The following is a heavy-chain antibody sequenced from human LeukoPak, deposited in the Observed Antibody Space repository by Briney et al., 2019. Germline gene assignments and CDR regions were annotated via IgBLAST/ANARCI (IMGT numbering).Heavy chain of an antibody. Sequence: SVKVSCKASGGTFSSYAISWVRRAPGQGLEWMGGIIPIFGTANYAQKFQGRVTITADESTSTAYMELSSLRSDDTAVYYCARDRVAAAGTRYYYYGMDVWGQGTTVTVSS. CDR1: GGTFSSYA. V-gene: IGHV1-69*13. CDR3: ARDRVAAAGTRYYYYGMDV. CDR2: IIPIFGTA. D-gene: IGHD6-13*01. J-gene: IGHJ6*02.